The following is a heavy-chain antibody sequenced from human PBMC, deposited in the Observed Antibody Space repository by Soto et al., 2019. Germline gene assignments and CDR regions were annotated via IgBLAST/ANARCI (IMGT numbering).Heavy chain of an antibody. D-gene: IGHD6-19*01. CDR1: GGSISSSSYY. V-gene: IGHV4-39*01. CDR3: ASSGYSSGWYFDY. Sequence: QLQLQESGPGLVKPSETLSLTCTVSGGSISSSSYYWGWIRQPPGKGLEWIGSIYYSGSTYYNPSLKSRVTISVDTSKNQFSLKLSSVTAADTAMYYCASSGYSSGWYFDYWGQGTLVTVSS. CDR2: IYYSGST. J-gene: IGHJ4*02.